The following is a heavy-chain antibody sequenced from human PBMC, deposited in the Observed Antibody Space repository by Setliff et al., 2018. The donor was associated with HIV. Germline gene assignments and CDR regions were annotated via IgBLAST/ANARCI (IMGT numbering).Heavy chain of an antibody. Sequence: SETLSLTCTVSGGSISSSSYYWDWIRQPPGKGLEWIGSIYYSGSTYYNPSLKSRVTISVDTSKNQFSLKLSSVTAADTAVYYCARLPVFGVVIIGSYFDYWGQGTLVTVSS. CDR3: ARLPVFGVVIIGSYFDY. J-gene: IGHJ4*02. CDR1: GGSISSSSYY. V-gene: IGHV4-39*01. D-gene: IGHD3-3*01. CDR2: IYYSGST.